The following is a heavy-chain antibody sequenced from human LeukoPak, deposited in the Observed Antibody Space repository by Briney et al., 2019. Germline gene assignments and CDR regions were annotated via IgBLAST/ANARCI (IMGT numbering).Heavy chain of an antibody. CDR1: GYSINSAYY. CDR2: INHSGST. CDR3: ARGGSVIVATSDFDY. V-gene: IGHV4-38-2*02. Sequence: SETLSLTCTVSGYSINSAYYWGWIRQPPGKGLEWIGEINHSGSTNYNPSLKSRVTISVDTSKNQFSLKLSSVTAADTAVYYCARGGSVIVATSDFDYWGQGTLVTVSS. J-gene: IGHJ4*02. D-gene: IGHD5-12*01.